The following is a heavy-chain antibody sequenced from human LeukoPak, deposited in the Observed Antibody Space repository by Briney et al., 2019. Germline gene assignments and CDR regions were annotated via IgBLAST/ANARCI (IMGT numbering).Heavy chain of an antibody. Sequence: SETLSLTCTVSGGSIKNYYWTWVRQPPGKGLEWIGYIYYSGSTSSNPSLKSRVTISVDTSRNQFSLRLKYVTAADTAVYYCARDVPRGTGYMDVWGKGTTVTVSS. V-gene: IGHV4-59*01. J-gene: IGHJ6*03. D-gene: IGHD3-10*01. CDR2: IYYSGST. CDR1: GGSIKNYY. CDR3: ARDVPRGTGYMDV.